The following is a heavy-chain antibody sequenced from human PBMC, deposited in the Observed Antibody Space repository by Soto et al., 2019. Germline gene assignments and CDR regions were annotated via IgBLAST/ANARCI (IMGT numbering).Heavy chain of an antibody. V-gene: IGHV1-24*01. CDR3: ATTLSRWSKENWFDP. J-gene: IGHJ5*02. CDR2: FDPEDGET. Sequence: GASVKVSCKASGYTLTELSMHWVRQAPGKGLEWMGGFDPEDGETIYAQKFQGRVTMTEDTSTDTAYMELSSLRSEDTAVYYCATTLSRWSKENWFDPWGQGTLVTVSS. CDR1: GYTLTELS. D-gene: IGHD2-15*01.